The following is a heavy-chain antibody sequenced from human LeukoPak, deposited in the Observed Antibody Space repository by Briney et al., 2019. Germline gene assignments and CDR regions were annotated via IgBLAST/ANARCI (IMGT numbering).Heavy chain of an antibody. V-gene: IGHV3-23*01. D-gene: IGHD2-2*01. CDR3: AKVPRGWVYYFDY. CDR2: ISGSGGST. CDR1: GFTFSSYA. J-gene: IGHJ4*02. Sequence: GGSLRLSCAASGFTFSSYAMGWVRQAPGKGLEWVSAISGSGGSTYYADSVKGRFTISRDNSKSTLYLQMNSLRAEDTAVYYCAKVPRGWVYYFDYWGQGTLVTVSS.